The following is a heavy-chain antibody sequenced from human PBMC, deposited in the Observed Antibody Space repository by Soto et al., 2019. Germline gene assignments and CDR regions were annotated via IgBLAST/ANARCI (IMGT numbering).Heavy chain of an antibody. V-gene: IGHV3-23*01. J-gene: IGHJ4*02. D-gene: IGHD6-13*01. CDR3: ATGQQLGY. CDR1: GFTFSTYA. CDR2: IIHSGDST. Sequence: EVQLLESGGGLVQPGGSLRLSCAASGFTFSTYAMSWVRQAPGKGLEWVSKIIHSGDSTYYADSVKGRFTISRDKSRNTVYLQMNSLRAEDTAVYYCATGQQLGYWGQRTLVTVSS.